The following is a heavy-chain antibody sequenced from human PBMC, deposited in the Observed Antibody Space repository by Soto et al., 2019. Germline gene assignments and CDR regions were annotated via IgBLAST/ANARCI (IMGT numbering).Heavy chain of an antibody. J-gene: IGHJ5*02. Sequence: ASVKVSCKASGYTFTSYDINWVRQATGQGPEWMGWMNPNSGNTGFAQKFQGQVTISADKSISTAYLQWSSLKASDTAMYYCARQREYSSSPGWFDPWGQGTLVTVSS. CDR2: MNPNSGNT. V-gene: IGHV1-8*01. D-gene: IGHD6-6*01. CDR3: ARQREYSSSPGWFDP. CDR1: GYTFTSYD.